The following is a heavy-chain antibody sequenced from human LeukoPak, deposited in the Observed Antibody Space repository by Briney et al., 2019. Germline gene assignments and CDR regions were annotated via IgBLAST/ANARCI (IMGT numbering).Heavy chain of an antibody. CDR1: GFIVSSNY. CDR2: IYSGGST. D-gene: IGHD1-14*01. V-gene: IGHV3-53*01. CDR3: AILLGAGAFDI. J-gene: IGHJ3*02. Sequence: GGSLRLSCAASGFIVSSNYMSWVRQAPGEGLEWVSVIYSGGSTYYADSVKGRFTISRDNSKNTLYLQMNSLRAEDTAVYYCAILLGAGAFDIWGQGTMVTVSS.